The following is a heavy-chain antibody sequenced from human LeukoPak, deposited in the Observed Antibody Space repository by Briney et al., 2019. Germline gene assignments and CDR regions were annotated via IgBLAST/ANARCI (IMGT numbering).Heavy chain of an antibody. CDR1: GFTFSSYG. Sequence: GGSLRLSCAASGFTFSSYGMHWVRQAPGKGLEWVAVISYDGSNKYYADPVKGRFTISRDNSKNTLYLQMNSLRAEDTAVYYCAKDRGLYYDSSGYGYWGQGTLVTVSS. CDR3: AKDRGLYYDSSGYGY. CDR2: ISYDGSNK. D-gene: IGHD3-22*01. V-gene: IGHV3-30*18. J-gene: IGHJ4*02.